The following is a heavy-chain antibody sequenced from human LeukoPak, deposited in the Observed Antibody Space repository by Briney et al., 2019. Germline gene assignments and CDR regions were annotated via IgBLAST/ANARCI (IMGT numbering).Heavy chain of an antibody. CDR1: GYTFTGYG. Sequence: ASVKVSCKASGYTFTGYGISWVRQAPGQGLEWMGWISAYNGNANYAQKLQGRVTMTTDTSTSTAYMELRSLRSDDTAVYYCARDSATYYYGSGSYPVDYWGQGTLVTVSS. CDR3: ARDSATYYYGSGSYPVDY. CDR2: ISAYNGNA. J-gene: IGHJ4*02. D-gene: IGHD3-10*01. V-gene: IGHV1-18*01.